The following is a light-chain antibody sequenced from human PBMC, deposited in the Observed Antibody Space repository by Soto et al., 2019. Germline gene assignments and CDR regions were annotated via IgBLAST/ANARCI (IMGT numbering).Light chain of an antibody. CDR1: QTVGSD. J-gene: IGKJ2*01. Sequence: EIVMTQSPATLSVSPGERATLSCRASQTVGSDLAWYQQTPGQAPRLLIYGASTRATGIPARFSGRGSATEFTLTISSLQSEDSAVYYCQQYKNWPPYTFGQGTKLEIK. CDR3: QQYKNWPPYT. V-gene: IGKV3-15*01. CDR2: GAS.